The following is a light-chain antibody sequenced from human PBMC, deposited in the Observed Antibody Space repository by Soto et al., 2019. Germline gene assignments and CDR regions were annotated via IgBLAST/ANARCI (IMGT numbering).Light chain of an antibody. CDR2: DAS. V-gene: IGKV1-39*01. Sequence: GDRVTITCRASEKINKWLAWYQQKPGKAPKLLISDASSLESGVPSRFSGSRSGPDLTITISSLQPEDVETYDGQQSYSSPPTFGQGTKVDIK. CDR3: QQSYSSPPT. J-gene: IGKJ1*01. CDR1: EKINKW.